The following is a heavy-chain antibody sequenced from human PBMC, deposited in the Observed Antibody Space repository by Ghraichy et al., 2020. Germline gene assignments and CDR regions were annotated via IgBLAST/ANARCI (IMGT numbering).Heavy chain of an antibody. CDR1: GGSFSGYY. CDR2: INHSGST. CDR3: ARFRRTPAFDY. Sequence: ETLSLTCAVYGGSFSGYYWSWIRQPPGKGLEWIGEINHSGSTNYNPSLKSQVTISVDTSKNQFSLKLSSVTAADTAVYYCARFRRTPAFDYWGQGTLVTVSS. J-gene: IGHJ4*02. V-gene: IGHV4-34*01. D-gene: IGHD2-2*01.